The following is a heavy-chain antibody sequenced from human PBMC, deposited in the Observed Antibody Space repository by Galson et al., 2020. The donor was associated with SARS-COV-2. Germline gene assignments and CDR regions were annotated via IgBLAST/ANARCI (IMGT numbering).Heavy chain of an antibody. V-gene: IGHV3-7*01. J-gene: IGHJ4*02. CDR3: ARGAAAARFFDY. CDR2: INQDGSEK. CDR1: GFTFSNYW. Sequence: GGSLRLSCAASGFTFSNYWMTWVRQAPGKGLEWVADINQDGSEKYFVDSAKGRFTISRDDAKNSLYLQMNSLRAEDTALYFCARGAAAARFFDYWGQGTLVTVSS. D-gene: IGHD2-2*01.